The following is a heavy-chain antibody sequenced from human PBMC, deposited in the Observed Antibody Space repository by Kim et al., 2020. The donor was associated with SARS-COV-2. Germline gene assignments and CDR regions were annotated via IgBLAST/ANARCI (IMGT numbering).Heavy chain of an antibody. CDR2: INPSGGST. CDR3: ARAGGEDFLAGDTSGLDY. D-gene: IGHD3-3*01. J-gene: IGHJ4*02. CDR1: GYTFTSYY. Sequence: ASVKVSCKASGYTFTSYYMHWVRQAPGQGLEWMGIINPSGGSTSYAQKFQGRVTMTRDTSTSTAYMELSSLRSEDTAVYYCARAGGEDFLAGDTSGLDYWGQGALVTVSS. V-gene: IGHV1-46*01.